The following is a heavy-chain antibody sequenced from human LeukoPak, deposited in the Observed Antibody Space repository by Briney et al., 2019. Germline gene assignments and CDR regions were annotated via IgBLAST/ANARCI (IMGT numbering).Heavy chain of an antibody. Sequence: GGSLRLSCAASGFTFSSYWMSWVRQAPGKGLEWVANIKQDGSEKYYVDSVKGRFTISRDNAKNSLYLQMNSLRAEDTAVYYCARSQLTLRYFDWFRGDAFDIWGQGTMVTVSS. CDR3: ARSQLTLRYFDWFRGDAFDI. J-gene: IGHJ3*02. CDR2: IKQDGSEK. V-gene: IGHV3-7*01. CDR1: GFTFSSYW. D-gene: IGHD3-9*01.